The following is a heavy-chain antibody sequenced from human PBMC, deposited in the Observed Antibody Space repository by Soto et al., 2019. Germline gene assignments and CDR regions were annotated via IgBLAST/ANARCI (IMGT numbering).Heavy chain of an antibody. V-gene: IGHV1-69*12. CDR2: ITPLYGTK. J-gene: IGHJ5*02. D-gene: IGHD3-16*01. CDR1: GGTFSSYS. CDR3: ARGGTLKPFDP. Sequence: QVQLVQSGPEVKEPGSSVKVSCKTSGGTFSSYSLNWVRQAPGQGREWMGVITPLYGTKNYAQRFRGRVTVAADESTSTVFMELTRATSDDTAVYFCARGGTLKPFDPWGQGTLVSVSS.